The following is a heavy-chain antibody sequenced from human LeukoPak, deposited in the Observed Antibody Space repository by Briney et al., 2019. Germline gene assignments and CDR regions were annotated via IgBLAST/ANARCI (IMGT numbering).Heavy chain of an antibody. V-gene: IGHV3-30-3*02. J-gene: IGHJ4*02. CDR2: ISYDGSNK. Sequence: PGGSLRLSCAASGFTFSSYAMHWVRQAPGKGLEWVAVISYDGSNKYYADSVKGRFTISRDNSKNTLYLQMNSLRAEDTAVYYCAEGGATHNGAIGYWGQGTLVTVSS. CDR1: GFTFSSYA. D-gene: IGHD1-26*01. CDR3: AEGGATHNGAIGY.